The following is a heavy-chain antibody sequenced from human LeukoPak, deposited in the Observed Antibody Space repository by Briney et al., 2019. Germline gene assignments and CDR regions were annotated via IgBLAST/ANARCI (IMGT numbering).Heavy chain of an antibody. V-gene: IGHV1-2*02. CDR3: TRVRTRYYDSSGYGY. J-gene: IGHJ4*02. D-gene: IGHD3-22*01. CDR2: INPNSGGT. CDR1: GYTFTGYY. Sequence: VASVKVSCKASGYTFTGYYMHWVRQAPGQGLEWMGWINPNSGGTNYAQKFQGRVTMTRDTSISTAYMELSRLRSDDTAVYYCTRVRTRYYDSSGYGYWGQGTLVTVSS.